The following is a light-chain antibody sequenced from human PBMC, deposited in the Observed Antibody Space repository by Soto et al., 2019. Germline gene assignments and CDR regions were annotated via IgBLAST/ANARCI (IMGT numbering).Light chain of an antibody. V-gene: IGKV3-15*01. J-gene: IGKJ1*01. CDR2: DAS. CDR3: QHYNSYSEA. CDR1: QSVSSN. Sequence: EIVMTQSPATLSVSPGERATLSCRASQSVSSNLVWYQQKPGQAPRLLIYDASTRATGIPARFSGSGSGTEFTLTISSLQSEDFATYYCQHYNSYSEAFGQGTKVDIK.